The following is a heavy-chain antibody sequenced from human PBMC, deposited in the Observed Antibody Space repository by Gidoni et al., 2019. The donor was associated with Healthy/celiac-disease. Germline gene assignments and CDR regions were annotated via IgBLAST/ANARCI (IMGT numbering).Heavy chain of an antibody. V-gene: IGHV1-3*01. CDR1: GYTFTSYA. CDR3: ARWLSLRGATDY. Sequence: QVQLVQSGAEVKKPGASVKVSCKYSGYTFTSYAMHWLRQAPEQRLEWMGWINAGNGNTNYSQKFQGRVTITRDTSASTAYMELSSLRSEDTAVYYCARWLSLRGATDYWGQGTLVTVSS. D-gene: IGHD3-10*01. CDR2: INAGNGNT. J-gene: IGHJ4*02.